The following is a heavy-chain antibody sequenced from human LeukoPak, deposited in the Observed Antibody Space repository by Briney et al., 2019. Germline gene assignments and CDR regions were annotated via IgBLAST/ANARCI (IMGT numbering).Heavy chain of an antibody. CDR1: SGSFSGYH. CDR3: AGSYGGNAVGPFDI. CDR2: VSQSGGA. Sequence: SETLSLTCAVSSGSFSGYHCSWIPQTPGKGLEWIGEVSQSGGASYNPSLKSRVTISVETSKNHFSLKLSSVTAADTAMYYCAGSYGGNAVGPFDIWGQGTMVTVSS. D-gene: IGHD4-23*01. V-gene: IGHV4-34*01. J-gene: IGHJ3*02.